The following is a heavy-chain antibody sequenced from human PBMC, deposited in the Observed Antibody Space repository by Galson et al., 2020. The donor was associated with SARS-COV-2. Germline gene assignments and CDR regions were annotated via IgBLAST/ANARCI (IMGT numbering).Heavy chain of an antibody. J-gene: IGHJ3*01. Sequence: GESLKISCAASGFTFESYTLNWVRQAPGKGLEWVSSISSGSRYKYYADSVKGRFIISRDNAEKSLFLQLNSLRAEDTAVYYCVRGWDVCGGDCYSLDAFDLWGQGTLVAVSS. V-gene: IGHV3-21*01. CDR2: ISSGSRYK. D-gene: IGHD2-21*01. CDR3: VRGWDVCGGDCYSLDAFDL. CDR1: GFTFESYT.